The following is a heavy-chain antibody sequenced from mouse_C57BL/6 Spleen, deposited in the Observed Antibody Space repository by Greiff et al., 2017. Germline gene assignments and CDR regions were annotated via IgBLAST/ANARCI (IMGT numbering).Heavy chain of an antibody. D-gene: IGHD2-4*01. J-gene: IGHJ1*03. CDR3: ARDEDYDYDYVFDV. V-gene: IGHV3-6*01. CDR1: GYSITSGYY. CDR2: ISYDGSN. Sequence: EVKLMESGPGLVKPSQSLSLTCSVTGYSITSGYYWNWIRQFPGNKLEWMGYISYDGSNNYNPSLKNRISITRDTSKNQFFLKLNSVTTEDTATYYCARDEDYDYDYVFDVWGTGTTVTFSS.